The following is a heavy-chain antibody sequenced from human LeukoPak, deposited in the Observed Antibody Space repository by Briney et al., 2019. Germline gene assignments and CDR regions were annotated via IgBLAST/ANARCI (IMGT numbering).Heavy chain of an antibody. J-gene: IGHJ4*02. CDR3: ARGGGHLDC. D-gene: IGHD4-23*01. Sequence: GGSLRLSCAASGCSFSSYWMSWVRQAPGKGLEWVANIKQDGSDKYYLTSVRGRFTISRDNAKNSLFLQMNSLRVEDTAVYYCARGGGHLDCWGQGTLVTVSS. V-gene: IGHV3-7*03. CDR1: GCSFSSYW. CDR2: IKQDGSDK.